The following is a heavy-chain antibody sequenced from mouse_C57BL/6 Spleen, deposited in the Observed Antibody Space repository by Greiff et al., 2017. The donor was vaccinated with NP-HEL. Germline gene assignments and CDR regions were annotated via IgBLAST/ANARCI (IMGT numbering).Heavy chain of an antibody. CDR1: GYTFTSYW. CDR3: ARVGDSSGYWFAY. CDR2: IYPGNSDT. V-gene: IGHV1-5*01. Sequence: EVKLVESGTVLARPGASVKMSCKTSGYTFTSYWMHWVKQRPGQGLEWIGAIYPGNSDTSYNQKFKGKAKLTAVTSASTAYMELSSLTNEDSAVYYCARVGDSSGYWFAYWGQGTLVTVSA. D-gene: IGHD3-2*02. J-gene: IGHJ3*01.